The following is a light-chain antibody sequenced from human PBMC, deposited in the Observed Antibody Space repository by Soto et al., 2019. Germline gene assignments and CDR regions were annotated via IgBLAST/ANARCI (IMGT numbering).Light chain of an antibody. J-gene: IGKJ2*01. Sequence: DIVMTQSPLSLPVTPGEPASISCRSSQSLLHSNGYNYLDWYLQKPGQSPQLLIYLGSNRASGVHDRCSGSGSGTDFTLKISRVEAEDVGVYYCMQALQTPPYTFGQGTKLEIK. V-gene: IGKV2-28*01. CDR3: MQALQTPPYT. CDR2: LGS. CDR1: QSLLHSNGYNY.